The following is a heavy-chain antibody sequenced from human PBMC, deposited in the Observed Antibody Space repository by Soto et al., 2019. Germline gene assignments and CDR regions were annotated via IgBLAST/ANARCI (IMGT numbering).Heavy chain of an antibody. D-gene: IGHD3-10*01. V-gene: IGHV3-23*01. J-gene: IGHJ4*02. CDR3: AKASGWCGEFDY. Sequence: EVQLLESGGGLVQPGGSLRLSCAASGFTFSSYAMRWVRQAPGKGLEWVSAISGSGGSTYYADSVKGRFTISRDNSKNTRYLQMNRLRDEDTAVYYCAKASGWCGEFDYGGQGTLVTVSS. CDR2: ISGSGGST. CDR1: GFTFSSYA.